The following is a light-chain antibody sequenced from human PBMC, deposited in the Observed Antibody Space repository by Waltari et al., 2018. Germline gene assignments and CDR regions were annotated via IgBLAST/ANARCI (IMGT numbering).Light chain of an antibody. CDR2: GAA. CDR3: QQYDSWLLYT. J-gene: IGKJ2*01. V-gene: IGKV3-15*01. Sequence: EIVMTQSPATLSVSPGERVTLSCRASQSVSSNLAWYQQKRGQAPRLLIYGAATRVTGIPARFSGSGSGTEFTLTISSLQSEDLAVYFCQQYDSWLLYTFGQGTNLEIK. CDR1: QSVSSN.